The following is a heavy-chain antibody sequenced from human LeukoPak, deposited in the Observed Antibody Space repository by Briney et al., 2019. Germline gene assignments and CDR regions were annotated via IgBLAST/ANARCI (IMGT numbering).Heavy chain of an antibody. V-gene: IGHV3-48*02. Sequence: GESLKITCAASGFSFSDYSMTWVRQAPGKGLEWVSYISGSSTTIKYPSSVKGRFTISRDNAKNSLYLQMNSLRDEDTAVYYCARSDNAYSDYLGEGTLVTVSS. D-gene: IGHD5-24*01. CDR2: ISGSSTTI. J-gene: IGHJ4*02. CDR1: GFSFSDYS. CDR3: ARSDNAYSDY.